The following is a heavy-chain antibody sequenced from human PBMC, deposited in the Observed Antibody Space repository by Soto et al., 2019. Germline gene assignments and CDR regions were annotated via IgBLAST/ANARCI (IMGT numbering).Heavy chain of an antibody. CDR2: IYYSGST. V-gene: IGHV4-39*01. Sequence: SETLSVTCTVSGGSISSVSYYWGWIRQPPGKGLEWIGSIYYSGSTYYNPSLKSRVTISVDTSKNQFSLKLNSVTAADTAVYYCARKRCSGGICYWFDPWGQGTLVTVSS. J-gene: IGHJ5*02. D-gene: IGHD2-15*01. CDR3: ARKRCSGGICYWFDP. CDR1: GGSISSVSYY.